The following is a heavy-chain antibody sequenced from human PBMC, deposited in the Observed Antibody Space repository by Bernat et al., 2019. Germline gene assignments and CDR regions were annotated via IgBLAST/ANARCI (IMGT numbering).Heavy chain of an antibody. CDR1: GFTFSSYA. CDR2: ISYDGSNK. V-gene: IGHV3-30*01. J-gene: IGHJ2*01. CDR3: ARDSKDWYFDL. Sequence: QVQLVESGGGVVQPGRSLRLSCAASGFTFSSYAMHWVRQAPGKGLEWVAVISYDGSNKYYADSVKGRFTISRDNSKNTLYLQMNSLGAEDTAVYYCARDSKDWYFDLWGRGTLVTVSS.